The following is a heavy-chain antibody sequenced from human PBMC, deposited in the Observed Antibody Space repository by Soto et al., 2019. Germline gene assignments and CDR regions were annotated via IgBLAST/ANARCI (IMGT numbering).Heavy chain of an antibody. J-gene: IGHJ4*02. Sequence: EVQLVESGGGLVQPGGSLRLSCAVSGFTVSSNYMSWVRQAPGKGLEWVSVIYSGGSTYYADSVKGRFPISRENSKNTLYLQMNSLRAEDTAVYYCAREGIRSPLYYWGQGTLVTVSS. CDR2: IYSGGST. V-gene: IGHV3-66*01. CDR1: GFTVSSNY. D-gene: IGHD4-17*01. CDR3: AREGIRSPLYY.